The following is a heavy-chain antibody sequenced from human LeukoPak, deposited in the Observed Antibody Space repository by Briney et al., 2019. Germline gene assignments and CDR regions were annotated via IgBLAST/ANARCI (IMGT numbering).Heavy chain of an antibody. V-gene: IGHV4-34*01. CDR2: INHSGST. CDR1: GGSFSGYY. Sequence: SETLSLTCAVYGGSFSGYYWSWIRQPPGKGLEWIGEINHSGSTNSNPSLKSRVTVSVDTSKNLFSLKLSSVTAADTAVYYCARGRDSYGPYDYWGQGTLVTVSS. J-gene: IGHJ4*02. D-gene: IGHD5-18*01. CDR3: ARGRDSYGPYDY.